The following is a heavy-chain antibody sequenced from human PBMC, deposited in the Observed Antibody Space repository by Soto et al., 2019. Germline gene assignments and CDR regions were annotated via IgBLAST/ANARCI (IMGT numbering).Heavy chain of an antibody. D-gene: IGHD2-8*01. CDR1: GPSISSRDYY. CDR2: IYYNGVT. J-gene: IGHJ4*02. Sequence: SETLSLTCPVSGPSISSRDYYWGWIRQTPGKGLEWIGNIYYNGVTYYNPALKSRVTVSKDTSKNQFSLKVASVTDADTAIYYCGRVMIGTSRHTDSDYWGQGTQVTVSS. CDR3: GRVMIGTSRHTDSDY. V-gene: IGHV4-39*01.